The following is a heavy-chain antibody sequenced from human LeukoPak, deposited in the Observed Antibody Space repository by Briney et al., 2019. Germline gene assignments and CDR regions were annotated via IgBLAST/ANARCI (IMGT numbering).Heavy chain of an antibody. CDR3: TRDPFDY. V-gene: IGHV3-23*01. J-gene: IGHJ4*02. CDR1: GFTFSNSW. D-gene: IGHD5-24*01. CDR2: ISGSGDST. Sequence: GGSLRLSCAASGFTFSNSWMHWVRQAPGKGLVWVSLISGSGDSTYYADSVKGRFTVSRDNSKNTLYLQMNSLRAEDTDVYYCTRDPFDYWGQGMLVTVSS.